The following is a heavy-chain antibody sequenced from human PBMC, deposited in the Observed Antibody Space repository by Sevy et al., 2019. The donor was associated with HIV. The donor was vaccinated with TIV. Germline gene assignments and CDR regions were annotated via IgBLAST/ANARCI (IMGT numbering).Heavy chain of an antibody. CDR1: GFTFSSYS. CDR2: ISSSSSYI. D-gene: IGHD3-22*01. J-gene: IGHJ6*02. CDR3: ARDQGYYYDTSDYYGMDV. V-gene: IGHV3-21*01. Sequence: GGSLRLSCAASGFTFSSYSMNWVRQAPGKGLEWVSSISSSSSYIYYADSVKGRFTISRDNAKNSLYLQVNSLRAEDTAVYYCARDQGYYYDTSDYYGMDVWGQGTTVTVSS.